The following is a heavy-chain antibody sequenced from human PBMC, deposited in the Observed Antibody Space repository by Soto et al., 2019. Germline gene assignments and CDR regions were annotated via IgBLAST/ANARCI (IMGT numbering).Heavy chain of an antibody. J-gene: IGHJ3*02. CDR2: ISAYNGNT. D-gene: IGHD2-15*01. Sequence: ASVKVSCKASGYTFTSYGISWVRQAPGQGLEWMGWISAYNGNTNYAQKLQGRVTMTTDTSTSTAYMELRSLRSDDTAVYYCARWRYCSGGSCPDAFDIWGQGTMVTASS. CDR3: ARWRYCSGGSCPDAFDI. V-gene: IGHV1-18*01. CDR1: GYTFTSYG.